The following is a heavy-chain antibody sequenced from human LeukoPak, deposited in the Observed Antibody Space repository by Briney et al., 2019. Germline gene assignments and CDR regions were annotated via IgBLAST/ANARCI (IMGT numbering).Heavy chain of an antibody. Sequence: SVKVSCKASGGTFSSYTISWVRQAPGQGLEWMGRIIPILGIANYAQKFHGRVTITADKSTSTAYMELSSLRSEDTAVYYCARGLAVEMATMNYYYYMDVWGKGTTVTVSS. D-gene: IGHD5-24*01. CDR1: GGTFSSYT. CDR3: ARGLAVEMATMNYYYYMDV. CDR2: IIPILGIA. V-gene: IGHV1-69*02. J-gene: IGHJ6*03.